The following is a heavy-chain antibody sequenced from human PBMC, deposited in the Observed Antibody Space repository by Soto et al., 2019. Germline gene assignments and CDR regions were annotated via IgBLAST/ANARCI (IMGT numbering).Heavy chain of an antibody. J-gene: IGHJ4*02. CDR3: ARCRGILTRDYRIDY. V-gene: IGHV4-34*01. D-gene: IGHD3-9*01. CDR1: GGSFSGYY. CDR2: INHSGST. Sequence: PSETLSLTCAVYGGSFSGYYWSWIRQPPGKGLEWIGEINHSGSTNYNPSLKSRVTISVDTSKNQFSLKLSSVAAADTAVYYCARCRGILTRDYRIDYWGQGTLVTSPQ.